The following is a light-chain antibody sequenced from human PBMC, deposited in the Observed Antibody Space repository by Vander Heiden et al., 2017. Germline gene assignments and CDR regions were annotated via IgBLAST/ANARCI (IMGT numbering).Light chain of an antibody. V-gene: IGKV1-27*01. J-gene: IGKJ4*01. CDR3: QKYNSAPLT. Sequence: DIQMTQSPSSLSASVGDRVTITCRASQGISNYLAWYQQKPGKVPKLLISATSTVQSGVPSRFSGSGSGTEFILTISSLQPEDVATYYCQKYNSAPLTFGGGTKVEIK. CDR1: QGISNY. CDR2: ATS.